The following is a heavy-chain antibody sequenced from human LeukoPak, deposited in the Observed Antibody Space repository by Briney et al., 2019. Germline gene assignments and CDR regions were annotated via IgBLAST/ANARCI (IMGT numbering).Heavy chain of an antibody. Sequence: GRSLRLSCAASGYTFSSYAMSWVSHAPGKGLEWVSAIRGSGGSTYYADSVKGRFTISRDNSKNTLYLEMNSLRAEDTAVYYCAKVGRSYPIDYWGQGTLVTVSS. D-gene: IGHD3-10*01. J-gene: IGHJ4*02. CDR1: GYTFSSYA. CDR2: IRGSGGST. CDR3: AKVGRSYPIDY. V-gene: IGHV3-23*01.